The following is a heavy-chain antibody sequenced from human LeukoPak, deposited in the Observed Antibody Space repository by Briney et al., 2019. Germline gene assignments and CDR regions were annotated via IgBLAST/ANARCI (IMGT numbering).Heavy chain of an antibody. CDR1: GFIFSNE. V-gene: IGHV3-48*03. CDR3: ARGLLAGPSAHSAIYDY. CDR2: ISTTGRTI. Sequence: GGSLRLSCAASGFIFSNEMNWVRQAPGKGLEWISYISTTGRTIYYADSVKGRFTISRYNAKSSLYLQMNSLRAEDTAVYYCARGLLAGPSAHSAIYDYWGQGTLVTVSS. D-gene: IGHD2-8*02. J-gene: IGHJ4*02.